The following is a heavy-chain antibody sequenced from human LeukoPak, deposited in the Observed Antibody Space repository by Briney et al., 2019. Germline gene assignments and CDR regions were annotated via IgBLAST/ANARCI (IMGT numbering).Heavy chain of an antibody. D-gene: IGHD6-25*01. CDR2: IYYSGST. V-gene: IGHV4-59*01. CDR3: ARDHGSRIDY. J-gene: IGHJ4*02. Sequence: SETLSLTCTVSGGSISSYYWSWIRQPPGKGLEWIGYIYYSGSTNYNPSLKSRVTISVDTSKNRFSLQLSSVTAADTAVYYCARDHGSRIDYWGQGTLVTVSS. CDR1: GGSISSYY.